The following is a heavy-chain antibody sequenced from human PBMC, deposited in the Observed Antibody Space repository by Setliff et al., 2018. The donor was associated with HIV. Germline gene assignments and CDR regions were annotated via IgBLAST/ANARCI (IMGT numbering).Heavy chain of an antibody. D-gene: IGHD2-2*01. CDR3: ARGGAREYQLLYNYFDP. CDR2: FNPNSGVT. V-gene: IGHV1-2*06. CDR1: GFIFTDYQ. Sequence: ASVKVSCKASGFIFTDYQIHWVRQAPGQGLEWLGRFNPNSGVTNSPQKFQGRVTIPRDTSASTAYMELSSLRSEDTAVYYCARGGAREYQLLYNYFDPWGQGTLVTVSS. J-gene: IGHJ5*02.